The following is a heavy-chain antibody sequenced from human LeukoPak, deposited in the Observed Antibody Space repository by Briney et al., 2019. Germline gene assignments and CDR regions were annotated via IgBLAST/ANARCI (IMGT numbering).Heavy chain of an antibody. CDR3: AKGVVRGVPVYYYYGMDV. V-gene: IGHV3-48*01. CDR2: ISSSSGTV. D-gene: IGHD3-10*01. J-gene: IGHJ6*02. Sequence: GGSLRLSCAASRFTFSSYSMNWVRQAPGKGLEWVSYISSSSGTVYYADSVKGRFTISRDNSKNTLSLQMNSLRAEDTAVYYCAKGVVRGVPVYYYYGMDVWGQGTTVTVSS. CDR1: RFTFSSYS.